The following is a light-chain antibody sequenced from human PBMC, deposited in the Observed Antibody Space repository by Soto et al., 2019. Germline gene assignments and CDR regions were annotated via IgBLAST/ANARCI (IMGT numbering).Light chain of an antibody. CDR2: DAS. Sequence: VMTQSPGTVSVYPGERAILSCRASQSLTTNLAWYQQKPGQAPRLLIHDASTRATGIPDRFSGSVSGTEYTHTIRSLQSEDFAVYYCQQYGSSPPISFGQGNRLDI. V-gene: IGKV3-15*01. CDR1: QSLTTN. CDR3: QQYGSSPPIS. J-gene: IGKJ5*01.